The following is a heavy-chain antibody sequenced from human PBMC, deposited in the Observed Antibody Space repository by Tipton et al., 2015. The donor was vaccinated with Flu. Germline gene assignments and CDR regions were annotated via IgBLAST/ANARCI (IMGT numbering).Heavy chain of an antibody. CDR1: GFTFDDYG. D-gene: IGHD6-19*01. V-gene: IGHV3-20*04. Sequence: VQLVQSGGGVVRPGGSLRLSCAASGFTFDDYGLSWVRQAPGKGLEWVSGINWNGGSTGYADSVKGRFTISRDNAKNSLYLQMNSLRADDTALYYCARARYSSGWDGFYYFDYWGQGTLVTVSS. CDR3: ARARYSSGWDGFYYFDY. CDR2: INWNGGST. J-gene: IGHJ4*02.